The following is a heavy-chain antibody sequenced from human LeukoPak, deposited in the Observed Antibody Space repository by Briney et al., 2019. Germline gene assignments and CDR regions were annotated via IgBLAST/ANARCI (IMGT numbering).Heavy chain of an antibody. CDR2: ISAYNGNT. Sequence: ASVKVSCKASGYTFTSYGISWVRPAPGQGLEWKGWISAYNGNTNYAQKLQGRVTMTTDTSTSTAYMELRSLRSDDTAVYYCARVKFPYYDFWSGYGFDYWGQGTLVTVSS. CDR3: ARVKFPYYDFWSGYGFDY. D-gene: IGHD3-3*01. V-gene: IGHV1-18*01. J-gene: IGHJ4*02. CDR1: GYTFTSYG.